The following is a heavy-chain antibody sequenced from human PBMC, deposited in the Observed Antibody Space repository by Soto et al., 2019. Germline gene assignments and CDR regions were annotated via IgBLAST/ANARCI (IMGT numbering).Heavy chain of an antibody. CDR2: ILGTITT. D-gene: IGHD6-6*01. CDR3: ARDSNSWYY. V-gene: IGHV3-23*01. CDR1: GFTFRNYA. Sequence: GGPLRLSCAASGFTFRNYAMPWVRQAPGKGLEWVSTILGTITTYYADSVKGRLTISRDNSKNSLYLQMNSLRVEVTAVYFCARDSNSWYYWGKGTAVTVSS. J-gene: IGHJ4*02.